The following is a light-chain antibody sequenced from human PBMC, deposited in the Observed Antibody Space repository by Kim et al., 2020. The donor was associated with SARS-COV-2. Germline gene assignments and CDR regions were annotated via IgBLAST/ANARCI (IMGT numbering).Light chain of an antibody. CDR2: DTR. J-gene: IGLJ3*02. CDR1: TVAVPIVHY. Sequence: VTLPCASTTVAVPIVHYPYWFQQQPRQAPRTLLYDTRSHHSWTPARFTGSLSGGKAALTLSGAQPEDEADYYCLLSYRGIRVFGGGTQLTVL. V-gene: IGLV7-46*01. CDR3: LLSYRGIRV.